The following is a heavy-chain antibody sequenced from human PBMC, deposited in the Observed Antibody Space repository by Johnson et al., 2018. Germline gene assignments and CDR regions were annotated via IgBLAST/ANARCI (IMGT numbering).Heavy chain of an antibody. CDR3: TTGGDY. CDR1: DFSFINAY. V-gene: IGHV3-15*07. CDR2: IKTKIDGGTT. J-gene: IGHJ4*02. Sequence: EVQLVESGGGLVKXGGSXRLXCTASDFSFINAYMNWVRQAPGTGLEWVGRIKTKIDGGTTDYGAPVKGRFTISRDDSKITLYLQMNSLKTEDTGVYYCTTGGDYWGLGTLVTVSS.